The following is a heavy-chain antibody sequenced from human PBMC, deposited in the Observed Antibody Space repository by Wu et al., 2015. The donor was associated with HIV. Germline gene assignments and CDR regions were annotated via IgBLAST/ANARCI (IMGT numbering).Heavy chain of an antibody. V-gene: IGHV1-69*05. CDR3: AREGVDAFHP. D-gene: IGHD5-12*01. J-gene: IGHJ5*02. CDR2: VIPMFGSE. CDR1: GGAFIRYA. Sequence: QVQLVQSGGEVKEPGSSVKVSCKSSGGAFIRYAISWLRQAPGQRFEWIGGVIPMFGSEKYAQKFQGRVSVTTDTSTTTSYMELRSLKSDDTAIYYCAREGVDAFHPWGQGTLVTVSS.